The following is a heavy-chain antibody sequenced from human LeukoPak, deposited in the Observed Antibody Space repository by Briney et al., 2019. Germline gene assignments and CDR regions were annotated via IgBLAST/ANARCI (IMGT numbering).Heavy chain of an antibody. CDR2: INHSGST. Sequence: PSETLSLTCAVYGGSFSGYYWSWLRQPPGKGLEWIGEINHSGSTNYNPSLKSRVTISVDTSKNQFSLKLSSVTAADTAVYYCATLEAGYSYGNPSDYWGQGTLVTVSS. CDR1: GGSFSGYY. CDR3: ATLEAGYSYGNPSDY. J-gene: IGHJ4*02. V-gene: IGHV4-34*01. D-gene: IGHD5-18*01.